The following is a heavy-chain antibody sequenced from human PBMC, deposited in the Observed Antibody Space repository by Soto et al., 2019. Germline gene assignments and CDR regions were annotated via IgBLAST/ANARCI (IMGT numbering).Heavy chain of an antibody. V-gene: IGHV4-34*01. CDR1: GGSFSGYY. CDR2: INHSGST. CDR3: ARDLWGYCGTDCYPLDV. D-gene: IGHD2-21*02. Sequence: SETLSLTCAVYGGSFSGYYWSWIRQPPGKGLEWIGEINHSGSTNYNPSFKSRVTISVDTSKNQFSLQLDSVTAADTAVYYCARDLWGYCGTDCYPLDVWGQGTTVTVSS. J-gene: IGHJ6*02.